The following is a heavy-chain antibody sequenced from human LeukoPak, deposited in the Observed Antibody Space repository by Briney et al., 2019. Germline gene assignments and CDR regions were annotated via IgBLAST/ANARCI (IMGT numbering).Heavy chain of an antibody. J-gene: IGHJ5*02. CDR2: ISGSGGST. V-gene: IGHV3-23*01. Sequence: GGSLRLSCAASGFTFSSYAMSWVRQAPGKGLEWVSAISGSGGSTYYADSVKGRFTISRDNSKNTLYLQMNSLRAEDTAVYYCAKVPLPYYDFWSGHRAWFDPWGQGTLVTVSS. D-gene: IGHD3-3*01. CDR1: GFTFSSYA. CDR3: AKVPLPYYDFWSGHRAWFDP.